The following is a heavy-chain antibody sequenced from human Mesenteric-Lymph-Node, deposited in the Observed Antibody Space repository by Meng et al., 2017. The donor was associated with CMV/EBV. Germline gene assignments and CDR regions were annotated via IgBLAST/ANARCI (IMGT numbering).Heavy chain of an antibody. CDR3: ARGSLAGLLDY. CDR2: INTDNGNT. D-gene: IGHD6-19*01. V-gene: IGHV1-3*04. CDR1: DYTFTRCG. Sequence: SCKGSDYTFTRCGVSWVRQAPGQGLEWMGWINTDNGNTRYSQKFQGRVTITRDTSASTAYMELSSLRSEDTAVYYCARGSLAGLLDYWGQGTLVTVSS. J-gene: IGHJ4*02.